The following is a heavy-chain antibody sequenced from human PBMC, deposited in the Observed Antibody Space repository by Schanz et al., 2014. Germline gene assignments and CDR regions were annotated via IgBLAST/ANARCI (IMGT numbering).Heavy chain of an antibody. CDR1: GGSFSAYY. CDR3: VVGDVGAHSYFYYGMEV. J-gene: IGHJ6*02. Sequence: QLHQWGAGLLKPSETLSLTCAVSGGSFSAYYWSWIRQPPGKGLEWIGEISYNGGANNPSLQGRATISGESSKKEVPLTLSSWPAADTAVYYCVVGDVGAHSYFYYGMEVWGQGTTVSVSS. CDR2: ISYNGGA. D-gene: IGHD3-16*01. V-gene: IGHV4-34*04.